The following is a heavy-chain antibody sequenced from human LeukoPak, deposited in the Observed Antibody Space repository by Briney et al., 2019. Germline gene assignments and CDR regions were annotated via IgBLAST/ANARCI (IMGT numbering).Heavy chain of an antibody. CDR3: ARVVIAAADY. CDR2: ISSSGSTI. Sequence: GGSLRISCAAPGFTFSSYEMNWVRQAPGEGVEWVSYISSSGSTIYYADSVKGRFTISRDNAKNSLYLQMNSLRAEDTAVYYCARVVIAAADYWGQGTLVTVSS. J-gene: IGHJ4*02. CDR1: GFTFSSYE. V-gene: IGHV3-48*03. D-gene: IGHD6-13*01.